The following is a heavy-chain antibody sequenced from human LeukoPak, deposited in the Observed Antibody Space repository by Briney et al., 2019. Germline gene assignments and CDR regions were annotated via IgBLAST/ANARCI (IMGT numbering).Heavy chain of an antibody. Sequence: SETLSLTCTVSGGSISSHYWSWIRQPPGKGLEWIGYIYYSGSTNYNPSLKSRVTISVDTSKNQFSLKLSSVTAADTAVYYCAGDGEKFDAFDIWGQGTMVTVSS. V-gene: IGHV4-59*11. CDR3: AGDGEKFDAFDI. CDR2: IYYSGST. D-gene: IGHD5-24*01. J-gene: IGHJ3*02. CDR1: GGSISSHY.